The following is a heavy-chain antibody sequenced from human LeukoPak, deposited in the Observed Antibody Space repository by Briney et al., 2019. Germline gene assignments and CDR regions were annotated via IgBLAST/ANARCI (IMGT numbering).Heavy chain of an antibody. D-gene: IGHD1-26*01. Sequence: GASVKVSSKASRYTFSSYYMHWVRQAPGHGLERMGIITPSGGSTRYAQKFQGRVTMSRDMSTSTDYMELSSLRSEDTAVYYCARDNSVGDTAWWFDPWGQGTLVTVSS. CDR1: RYTFSSYY. CDR3: ARDNSVGDTAWWFDP. V-gene: IGHV1-46*01. CDR2: ITPSGGST. J-gene: IGHJ5*02.